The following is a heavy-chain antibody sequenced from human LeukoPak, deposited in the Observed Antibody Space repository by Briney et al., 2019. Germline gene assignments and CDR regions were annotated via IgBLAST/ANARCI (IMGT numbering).Heavy chain of an antibody. V-gene: IGHV1-3*01. CDR3: ARLAAAGNFDY. D-gene: IGHD6-13*01. Sequence: GATVKISCKASGYTFTSYAMHWVRQAPGQRLEWMGWINAGNGNTKYSQKFQGRVTITRDTSASTAYMELSSLRSEDTAVYYCARLAAAGNFDYWGQGTLVTVSS. CDR2: INAGNGNT. CDR1: GYTFTSYA. J-gene: IGHJ4*02.